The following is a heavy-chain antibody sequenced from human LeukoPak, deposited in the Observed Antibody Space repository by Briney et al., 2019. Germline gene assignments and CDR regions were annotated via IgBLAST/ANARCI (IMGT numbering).Heavy chain of an antibody. Sequence: GGSLRLSCAASGFIFSSYSLNWVRQAPGKGLEWVSYITPSSSTIYYADSVKGRFTISRDDAKNSLFLQMNSLRAEDTAVYYCAKDLASIAAVDYWGQGTLVTVSS. D-gene: IGHD6-6*01. CDR1: GFIFSSYS. J-gene: IGHJ4*02. CDR2: ITPSSSTI. CDR3: AKDLASIAAVDY. V-gene: IGHV3-48*04.